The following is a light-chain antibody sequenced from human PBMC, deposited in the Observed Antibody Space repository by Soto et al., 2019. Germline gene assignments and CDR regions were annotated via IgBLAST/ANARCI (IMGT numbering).Light chain of an antibody. V-gene: IGKV1-13*02. Sequence: AIQLTQSPYSLSASVGDRVTITCRASQGISSALAWYQQKPGKAPKLLIYDAASLESGVPSRFSGSGSGTDFTLTISSLQPEDFATYYCQQFNSYPFFGPGTKVDIK. J-gene: IGKJ3*01. CDR3: QQFNSYPF. CDR2: DAA. CDR1: QGISSA.